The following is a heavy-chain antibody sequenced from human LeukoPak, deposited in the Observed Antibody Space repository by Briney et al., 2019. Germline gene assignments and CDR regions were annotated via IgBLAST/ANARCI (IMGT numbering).Heavy chain of an antibody. J-gene: IGHJ3*02. Sequence: QPGGSLRLSCAASGFTFSSYSMNWVRQAPGKGLEWVSYISSSSTIYYADSVKGRFTISRDNAKNSLSLQMNSLRAEDTAVFYCARGMSSGRYAVDIWGQGTMVTVSS. D-gene: IGHD6-19*01. V-gene: IGHV3-48*01. CDR3: ARGMSSGRYAVDI. CDR1: GFTFSSYS. CDR2: ISSSSTI.